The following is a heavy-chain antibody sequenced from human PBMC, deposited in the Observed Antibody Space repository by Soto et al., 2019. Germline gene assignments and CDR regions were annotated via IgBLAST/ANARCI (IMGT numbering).Heavy chain of an antibody. CDR1: GFTFNTYG. V-gene: IGHV3-33*01. CDR3: ARIQLDTIMALDY. Sequence: QVQLVESGGGVVQPGRSLRLSCAASGFTFNTYGFHWVRQAPGKGLEWVAVIWSDGNNKYYADSVRGRFTISRDSSKNQLYLQMNSLRVEVPAVYYCARIQLDTIMALDYWGQGTLVTVSS. D-gene: IGHD1-1*01. CDR2: IWSDGNNK. J-gene: IGHJ4*02.